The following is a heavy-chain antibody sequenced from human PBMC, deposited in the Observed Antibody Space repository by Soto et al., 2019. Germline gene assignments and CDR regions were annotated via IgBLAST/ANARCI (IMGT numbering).Heavy chain of an antibody. CDR1: GGTFSSYA. Sequence: QVQLVQSGAEVKMPGSSVKVSCKASGGTFSSYAISWVRQAPGQGLEWMGGIIPIFGTANYAQKLQGRVTITADEGTRTAYMELSSLRSEDTAVYYCGLGYCSSNSCYLGYGSNDWGEGTLVAVSS. CDR2: IIPIFGTA. CDR3: GLGYCSSNSCYLGYGSND. V-gene: IGHV1-69*01. D-gene: IGHD2-2*01. J-gene: IGHJ4*02.